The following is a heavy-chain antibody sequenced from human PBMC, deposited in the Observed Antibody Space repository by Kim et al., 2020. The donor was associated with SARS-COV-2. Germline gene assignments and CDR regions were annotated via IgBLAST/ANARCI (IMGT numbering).Heavy chain of an antibody. CDR2: MNPNSGNT. CDR3: ARGRLCCSSTSCYSYYYGMDV. V-gene: IGHV1-8*01. J-gene: IGHJ6*02. D-gene: IGHD2-2*02. Sequence: ASVKVSCKASGYTFTSYDINWVRQATGQGLEWMGWMNPNSGNTGYAQKFQGRVTMTRNTSISTAYMELSSLRSEDTAVYYCARGRLCCSSTSCYSYYYGMDVWGQGTTVTVSS. CDR1: GYTFTSYD.